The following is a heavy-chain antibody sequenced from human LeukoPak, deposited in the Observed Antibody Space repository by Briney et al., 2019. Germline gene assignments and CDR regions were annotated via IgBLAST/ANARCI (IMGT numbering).Heavy chain of an antibody. Sequence: PSETLSLTCTVSGGSISSYYWSWIRQPPGKGLEWIGDIYYSGSTNYNPSLKSRVTISVDTSKIQFSLRLSSVTAADTAVYYSARLASGSYGPLTPFDYWGQGTLVTVSS. V-gene: IGHV4-59*08. CDR1: GGSISSYY. J-gene: IGHJ4*02. CDR2: IYYSGST. D-gene: IGHD1-26*01. CDR3: ARLASGSYGPLTPFDY.